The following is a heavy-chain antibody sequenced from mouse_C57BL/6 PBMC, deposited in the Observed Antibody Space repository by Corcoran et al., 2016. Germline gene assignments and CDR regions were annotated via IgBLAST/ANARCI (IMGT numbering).Heavy chain of an antibody. CDR1: GYTFTDYY. D-gene: IGHD2-5*01. CDR3: ARRYSNNWAMDY. Sequence: QVQLKQSGAELVRPGASVKLSCKASGYTFTDYYINWVKQRPGQGLEWIARIYPGSGNTYYNEKFKGKATLTAEKSSSTAYMQLSSLTSEDSAVYFCARRYSNNWAMDYWGQGTSVTVSS. CDR2: IYPGSGNT. J-gene: IGHJ4*01. V-gene: IGHV1-76*01.